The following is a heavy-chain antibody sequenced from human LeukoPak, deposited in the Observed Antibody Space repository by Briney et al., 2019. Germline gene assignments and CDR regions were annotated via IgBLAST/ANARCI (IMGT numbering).Heavy chain of an antibody. CDR2: INHSGST. D-gene: IGHD3-22*01. CDR1: GGSFSGYY. CDR3: ARGTPNYYDSSGYSSFDY. Sequence: TASETLSLTCAVYGGSFSGYYWSWIRQPPGKGLEWIGEINHSGSTNYNPSLKSRVTISVDTSKNQFSLKLSSVTAADTAVYYCARGTPNYYDSSGYSSFDYWGQGTLVTVSS. J-gene: IGHJ4*02. V-gene: IGHV4-34*01.